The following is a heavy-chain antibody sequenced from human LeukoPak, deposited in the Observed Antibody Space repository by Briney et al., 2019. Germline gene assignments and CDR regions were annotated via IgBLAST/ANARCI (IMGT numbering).Heavy chain of an antibody. CDR2: IYYSGST. D-gene: IGHD3-22*01. CDR3: ARPGRGYYYPRAAFDI. Sequence: PSETLSLTCTVSGGSISSYYWSCIRQPPGKGLVWMGYIYYSGSTNYNSYYNSSLQSRVTISDDTSRNQFSLTLTSVTAADTAVYYCARPGRGYYYPRAAFDIWGQGTMVTVSS. V-gene: IGHV4-59*12. J-gene: IGHJ3*02. CDR1: GGSISSYY.